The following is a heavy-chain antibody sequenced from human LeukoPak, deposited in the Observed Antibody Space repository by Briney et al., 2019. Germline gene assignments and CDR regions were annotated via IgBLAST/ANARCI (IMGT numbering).Heavy chain of an antibody. D-gene: IGHD2-2*01. CDR1: GGSISSSSYY. CDR3: ARRPYCSSTSCSPFDY. CDR2: IYYSGST. Sequence: SETLSLTCTASGGSISSSSYYWGWIRQPPGKGLEWIGSIYYSGSTYYNPSLKSRVTISVDTSKNQLSLKLGSVTAADTAVYYCARRPYCSSTSCSPFDYWGQGTLVTVSS. V-gene: IGHV4-39*01. J-gene: IGHJ4*02.